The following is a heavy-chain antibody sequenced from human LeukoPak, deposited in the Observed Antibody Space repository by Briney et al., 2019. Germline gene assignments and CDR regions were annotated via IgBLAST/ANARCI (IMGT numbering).Heavy chain of an antibody. CDR2: ISGSGRDT. Sequence: GGTLRLSCAASGFNFSSYGMTWVRQAPGKGLEWVSIISGSGRDTYYADSVKGRFTISRDNSKNTLYLQMNSLRAEDTAVYYCASSFQAYSYGYPRFSIFADAFDIWGQGTMVTVSS. CDR3: ASSFQAYSYGYPRFSIFADAFDI. J-gene: IGHJ3*02. V-gene: IGHV3-23*01. CDR1: GFNFSSYG. D-gene: IGHD5-18*01.